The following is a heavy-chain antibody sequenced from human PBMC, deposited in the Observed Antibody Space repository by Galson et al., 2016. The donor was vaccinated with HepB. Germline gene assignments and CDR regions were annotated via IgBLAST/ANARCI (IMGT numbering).Heavy chain of an antibody. J-gene: IGHJ1*01. Sequence: SLRLSCAASGFSFSNYEMNWVRQAPGKGLEWVAYISGGGETTYYADSVRGRFTIPRDNARDSVFLQMTSLRVEDTARYYCARDALGTWDLTTWGQGTLVSCSS. V-gene: IGHV3-48*03. D-gene: IGHD1-26*01. CDR2: ISGGGETT. CDR1: GFSFSNYE. CDR3: ARDALGTWDLTT.